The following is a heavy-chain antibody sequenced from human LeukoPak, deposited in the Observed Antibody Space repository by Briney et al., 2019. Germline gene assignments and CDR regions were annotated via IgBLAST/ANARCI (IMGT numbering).Heavy chain of an antibody. Sequence: SETLSLTCAVYGGSFSGYYWSWIRQPPGKGLEWIGEINHSGSTNYNPSLKSRVTISVDTSKNHFSLKVSSVSAADTAVYYCARAYSSSWYWNWFDPWGQGTLVTVSS. CDR1: GGSFSGYY. D-gene: IGHD6-13*01. CDR3: ARAYSSSWYWNWFDP. CDR2: INHSGST. J-gene: IGHJ5*02. V-gene: IGHV4-34*01.